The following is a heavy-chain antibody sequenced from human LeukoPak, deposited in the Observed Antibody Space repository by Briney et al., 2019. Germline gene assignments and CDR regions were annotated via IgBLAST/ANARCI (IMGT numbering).Heavy chain of an antibody. J-gene: IGHJ3*02. V-gene: IGHV3-49*03. CDR1: GFTFGDYA. CDR2: IRSKAYGGTT. D-gene: IGHD3-10*01. CDR3: TRDSSTYYYGSGSYFPFFDI. Sequence: GGSLRLSCTASGFTFGDYAMSWFRQAPGKGLEWVGFIRSKAYGGTTEYAASVKGRFTISRDDSKSIAYLQMNRLKTEDTAVYYCTRDSSTYYYGSGSYFPFFDIWGQGAMVTVSS.